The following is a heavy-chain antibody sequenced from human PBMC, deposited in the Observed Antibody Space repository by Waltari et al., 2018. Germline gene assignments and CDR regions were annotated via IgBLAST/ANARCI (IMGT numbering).Heavy chain of an antibody. CDR3: AGGSLVVPAAIAGRYYGMDV. Sequence: QVQLQQWGAGLLKPSETLSLTCAVYGGSFSGYYWSWIRQPPGKGLEWIGEINHSGRTNYNPSLKSRVTISVDMSKNQFSLKLSSVTAADTAVYYCAGGSLVVPAAIAGRYYGMDVWGQGTTVTVSS. J-gene: IGHJ6*02. D-gene: IGHD2-2*01. V-gene: IGHV4-34*01. CDR1: GGSFSGYY. CDR2: INHSGRT.